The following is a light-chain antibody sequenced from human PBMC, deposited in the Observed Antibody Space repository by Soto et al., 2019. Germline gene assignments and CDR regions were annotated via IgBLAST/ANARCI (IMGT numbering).Light chain of an antibody. CDR1: QSVSSY. CDR2: DAS. J-gene: IGKJ4*02. Sequence: DIVLTQSPATLSLSPGERATLSCRASQSVSSYLAWYQQKPGQAPRLLIYDASNRATGIPARFSGSGSGTDFTLTISSLEPEDFAVYYCQQRSNWPTVGGGTKVEIK. V-gene: IGKV3-11*01. CDR3: QQRSNWPT.